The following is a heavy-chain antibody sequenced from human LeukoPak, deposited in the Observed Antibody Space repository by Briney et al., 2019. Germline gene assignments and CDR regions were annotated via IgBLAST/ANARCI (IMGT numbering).Heavy chain of an antibody. V-gene: IGHV1-69*01. D-gene: IGHD2-15*01. Sequence: EPSVKVSCKASGGTFSSYAISWVRQAPGQGIEWMGGIIPIFGTANYAQKFQGRVTITADESTSTAYMELSSLRSEDTAVYYCARGDCSGGSCYPYYYYYGMDVWGQGTTVTVSS. J-gene: IGHJ6*02. CDR3: ARGDCSGGSCYPYYYYYGMDV. CDR1: GGTFSSYA. CDR2: IIPIFGTA.